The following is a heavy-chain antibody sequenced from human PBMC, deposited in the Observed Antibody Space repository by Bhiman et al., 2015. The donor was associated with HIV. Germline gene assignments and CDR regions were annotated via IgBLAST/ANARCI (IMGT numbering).Heavy chain of an antibody. J-gene: IGHJ3*02. CDR3: AREGTGWYDGFDI. Sequence: VQLVESGGGVVQPGRSLRLSCAASGFTFSSYGTHWVRQAPGKGLEWVSRINSDGSSTSYADSVKGRFTISRDNAKNTLYLQMNSLRAEDTAVYYCAREGTGWYDGFDIWGQGTMVTVSS. CDR2: INSDGSST. CDR1: GFTFSSYG. V-gene: IGHV3-74*01. D-gene: IGHD6-19*01.